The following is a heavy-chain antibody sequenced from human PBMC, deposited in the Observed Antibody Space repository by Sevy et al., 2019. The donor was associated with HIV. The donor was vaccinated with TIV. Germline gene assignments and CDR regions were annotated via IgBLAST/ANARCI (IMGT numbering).Heavy chain of an antibody. CDR3: AHRGGVHYSDSDGYYSRAEYFQY. D-gene: IGHD3-22*01. V-gene: IGHV2-5*01. CDR2: IYWNDDQ. J-gene: IGHJ1*01. Sequence: SGPTLVKPTQTLTLTCTFSGFSLSTSGEGVGWIRQPPGKALEWLALIYWNDDQRYSPSLKSRLTIAKDTSRNQVVLTMTSMDPVDTATYYCAHRGGVHYSDSDGYYSRAEYFQYWGQGTLVTVSS. CDR1: GFSLSTSGEG.